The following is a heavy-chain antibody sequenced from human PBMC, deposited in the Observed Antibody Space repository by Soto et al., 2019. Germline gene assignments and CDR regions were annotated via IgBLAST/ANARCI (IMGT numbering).Heavy chain of an antibody. CDR2: INAGNGDT. CDR1: GYTFTAYS. J-gene: IGHJ4*03. V-gene: IGHV1-3*01. Sequence: QVQLVQSGAGLRKPGASVKIACKASGYTFTAYSIHWVRQAPGQSLEWMGWINAGNGDTKSSQRFRGRGTLTTDTSATTSYMELNTLTCQDAAVFFCARVRDRVDWGCFDSWSQRTLVTVSS. CDR3: ARVRDRVDWGCFDS. D-gene: IGHD2-21*01.